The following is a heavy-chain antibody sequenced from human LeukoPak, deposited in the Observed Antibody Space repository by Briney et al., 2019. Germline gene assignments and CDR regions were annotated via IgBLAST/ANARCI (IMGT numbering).Heavy chain of an antibody. V-gene: IGHV4-39*01. CDR3: ARPNYDSSGYYYREAAFDI. CDR1: GGSISSSSYY. J-gene: IGHJ3*02. CDR2: IYYSGST. D-gene: IGHD3-22*01. Sequence: SETLSLTCTVSGGSISSSSYYWGWIRQPPGKGLEWIGSIYYSGSTYYNPSLKSRVTISVDTSKNHFSLKLSSVTAADTAVYYCARPNYDSSGYYYREAAFDIWGQGTMVTVSS.